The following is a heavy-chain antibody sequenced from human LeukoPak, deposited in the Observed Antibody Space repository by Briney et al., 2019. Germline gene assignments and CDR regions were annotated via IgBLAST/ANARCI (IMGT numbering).Heavy chain of an antibody. J-gene: IGHJ4*02. D-gene: IGHD3-10*01. CDR3: ARGFPYYGSGSYSDY. V-gene: IGHV3-33*01. CDR2: IWYDGSNK. Sequence: GGSLRLSCVASGFTFSSYGMHWVRQAPGKGLEWVAVIWYDGSNKYYADSVKGRFTVSRDNSKNTLYLQMNSLRAEDTAVYYCARGFPYYGSGSYSDYWGQGTLVTVSS. CDR1: GFTFSSYG.